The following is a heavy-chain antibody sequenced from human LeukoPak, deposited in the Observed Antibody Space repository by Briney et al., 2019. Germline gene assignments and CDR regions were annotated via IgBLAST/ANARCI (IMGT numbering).Heavy chain of an antibody. V-gene: IGHV3-11*06. D-gene: IGHD3-9*01. CDR3: ARDRYILTGYYYFDY. J-gene: IGHJ4*02. CDR2: ISSSSSYI. Sequence: PGGSLRLSCAASGFTFSDYYMSWIRQAPGKGLEWVSYISSSSSYINYAASVKGRFTISRDNARTSLYLQMNSLRAEDTAVYYCARDRYILTGYYYFDYWGQGTLVTVSS. CDR1: GFTFSDYY.